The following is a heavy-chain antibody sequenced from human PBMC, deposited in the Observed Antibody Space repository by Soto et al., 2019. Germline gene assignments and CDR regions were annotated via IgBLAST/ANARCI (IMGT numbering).Heavy chain of an antibody. J-gene: IGHJ4*02. CDR2: IRNKANNYTT. CDR3: AREGAVYFFDS. Sequence: EVQLVESGGDLVQPGGSLRLSCVASGFTFSDPYMDWVRQAPGKGLEWVGRIRNKANNYTTEYAASVKGRFSISRDDSPNSLYLQLNSLKTEDTAVYFCAREGAVYFFDSWGRGTPVTVSS. V-gene: IGHV3-72*01. D-gene: IGHD3-16*01. CDR1: GFTFSDPY.